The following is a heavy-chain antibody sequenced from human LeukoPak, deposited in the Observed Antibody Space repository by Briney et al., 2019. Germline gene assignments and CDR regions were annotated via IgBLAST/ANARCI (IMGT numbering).Heavy chain of an antibody. Sequence: ASVKVSCKASGYTFTSYGISWVRQAPGQGLEWMGWISAYNGNTNYAQKLQGRVTMTTDTSTSTAYMELRSLRSDDTAVYYCARVRVPLWFGELFSHDYYYYYYMDVWGKGTTVTISS. V-gene: IGHV1-18*01. CDR2: ISAYNGNT. J-gene: IGHJ6*03. D-gene: IGHD3-10*01. CDR3: ARVRVPLWFGELFSHDYYYYYYMDV. CDR1: GYTFTSYG.